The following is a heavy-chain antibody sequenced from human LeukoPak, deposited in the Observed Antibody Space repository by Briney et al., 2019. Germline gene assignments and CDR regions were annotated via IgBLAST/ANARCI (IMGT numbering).Heavy chain of an antibody. J-gene: IGHJ3*02. D-gene: IGHD2-2*01. Sequence: SVKVSCKASGGTFSSYTISWVRQAPGQGLEWMGRIIPILGIANYAQKFQGRVTIIADKSTSTAYMELSSLRSEDTAVYYCARDARYCSSTSCQTDAFDIWGQGTMVTVSS. V-gene: IGHV1-69*04. CDR3: ARDARYCSSTSCQTDAFDI. CDR1: GGTFSSYT. CDR2: IIPILGIA.